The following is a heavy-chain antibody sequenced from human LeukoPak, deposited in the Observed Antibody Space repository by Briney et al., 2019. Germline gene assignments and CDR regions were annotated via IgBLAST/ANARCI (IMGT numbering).Heavy chain of an antibody. CDR2: IIPIFGTA. D-gene: IGHD4-17*01. CDR3: ARGAHHDYGDYASLPFDY. V-gene: IGHV1-69*13. J-gene: IGHJ4*02. Sequence: GASVKVSCKASGGTFSSYAISWVRQAPGQGLEWMGGIIPIFGTANYAQKFQGRVTITADESTSTAYMELSSLRSEDTAVYYCARGAHHDYGDYASLPFDYWGQGTLVTVSS. CDR1: GGTFSSYA.